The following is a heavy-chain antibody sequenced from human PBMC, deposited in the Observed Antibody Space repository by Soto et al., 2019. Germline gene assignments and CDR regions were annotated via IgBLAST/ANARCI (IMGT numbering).Heavy chain of an antibody. D-gene: IGHD4-17*01. CDR3: ARGLYGGYGMDV. V-gene: IGHV4-30-2*01. Sequence: SETLSLTCAVSGGSISSGGYSWSWIRQPPGKGLEWIVYIYHSGSTYYNPSLKSRVTISVDRSKNQFSLKLSSVTAADTAVYYCARGLYGGYGMDVWGQGTTVTVSS. CDR2: IYHSGST. J-gene: IGHJ6*02. CDR1: GGSISSGGYS.